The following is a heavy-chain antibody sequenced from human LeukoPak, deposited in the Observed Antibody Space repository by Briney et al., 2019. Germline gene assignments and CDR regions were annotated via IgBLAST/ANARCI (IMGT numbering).Heavy chain of an antibody. CDR3: ARHETTVNGHFDY. CDR1: GGSISSSSYY. Sequence: SETLSLTWTVSGGSISSSSYYWGWIRQPPGKGLEWIGSIYYSGSTYYNPSLKSRATISVDTSKNQFSLKLSSVTAADTAVYYCARHETTVNGHFDYWGQGTLVTVSS. CDR2: IYYSGST. V-gene: IGHV4-39*07. D-gene: IGHD4-11*01. J-gene: IGHJ4*02.